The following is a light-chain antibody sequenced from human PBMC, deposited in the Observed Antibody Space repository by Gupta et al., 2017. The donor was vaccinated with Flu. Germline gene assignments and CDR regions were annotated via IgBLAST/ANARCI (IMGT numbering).Light chain of an antibody. Sequence: GGRVTITCRASQDIKSDLGWYQQKPGKAPKRLIYAASTLQSGVPSTFSGSGSGTEFTLTISSLKPEDFATYYCLQHNSYPLTFGQGTRLEIK. CDR2: AAS. V-gene: IGKV1-17*01. CDR1: QDIKSD. CDR3: LQHNSYPLT. J-gene: IGKJ5*01.